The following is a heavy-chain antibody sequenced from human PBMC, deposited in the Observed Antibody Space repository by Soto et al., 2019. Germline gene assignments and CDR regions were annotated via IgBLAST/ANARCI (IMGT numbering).Heavy chain of an antibody. V-gene: IGHV1-8*01. J-gene: IGHJ3*02. Sequence: ASVKVSCKASGYTFTSYDINWVRQATGQGLEWMGWMNPNSGNTGYAQKFQGRVTMTRNTSISTAYMELSGLRSEDTAVYYCARAPSLLERRRGGAFDIWGQGTMVTVSS. CDR1: GYTFTSYD. D-gene: IGHD1-1*01. CDR2: MNPNSGNT. CDR3: ARAPSLLERRRGGAFDI.